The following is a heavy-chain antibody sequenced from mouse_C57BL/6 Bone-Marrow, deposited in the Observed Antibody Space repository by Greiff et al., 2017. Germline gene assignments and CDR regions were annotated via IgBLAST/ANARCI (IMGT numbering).Heavy chain of an antibody. CDR3: ARMYYVGY. J-gene: IGHJ2*01. V-gene: IGHV1-75*01. Sequence: QVQLQQSGPELVKPGASVKISCKASGYTFTDYYINWVKQRPGQGLEWIGWIFPGSGSTYYNEKFKGKATLNVDKSSSTAYMLLISLTSEDSAVYFSARMYYVGYWGQGTTLTVSS. CDR2: IFPGSGST. CDR1: GYTFTDYY.